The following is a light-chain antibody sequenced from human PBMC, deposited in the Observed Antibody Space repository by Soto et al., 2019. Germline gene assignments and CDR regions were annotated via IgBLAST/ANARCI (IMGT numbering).Light chain of an antibody. CDR2: DAS. V-gene: IGKV3-15*01. CDR1: QSVSSN. CDR3: QQYNNWYT. J-gene: IGKJ2*01. Sequence: IVMTQSPATLSVSPGERATLSCRASQSVSSNLAWYQQKPGQAPRLLIYDASTRATGIPARFSGSGXGTEFTLTISSLQSEDFAVYYCQQYNNWYTFGQGTKLEIK.